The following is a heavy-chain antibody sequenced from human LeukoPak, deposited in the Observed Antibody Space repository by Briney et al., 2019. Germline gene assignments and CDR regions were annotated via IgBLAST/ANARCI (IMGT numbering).Heavy chain of an antibody. D-gene: IGHD3-9*01. CDR3: AKWPFDWPYHDDY. V-gene: IGHV3-23*01. J-gene: IGHJ4*02. CDR2: ISGSGGST. CDR1: GFTFSSYA. Sequence: GGSMRLSCAASGFTFSSYAMSWVRQAPGKGLEWVSAISGSGGSTYYADSVKGRFTISRDNSKNTLYLQMNSLRAEDTAVYYCAKWPFDWPYHDDYWGQGTLVTVSS.